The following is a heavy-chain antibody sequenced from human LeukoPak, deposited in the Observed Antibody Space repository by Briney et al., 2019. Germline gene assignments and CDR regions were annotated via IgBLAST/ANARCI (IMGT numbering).Heavy chain of an antibody. Sequence: PGGSLRLSCAASGFTFSSYGMHWVRQAPGKGLEWVAVISYDGSNKYYADSVKGRFTISRDNSKNTLYLQMNSLRAEDTAVYYCARFRVGATSEDGMDVWGQGTTVTVSS. J-gene: IGHJ6*02. CDR1: GFTFSSYG. CDR3: ARFRVGATSEDGMDV. D-gene: IGHD1-26*01. CDR2: ISYDGSNK. V-gene: IGHV3-30*03.